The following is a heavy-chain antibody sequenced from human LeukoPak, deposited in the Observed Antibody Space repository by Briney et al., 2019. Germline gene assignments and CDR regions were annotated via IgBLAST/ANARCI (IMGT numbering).Heavy chain of an antibody. CDR3: ARGSDILTGTAPFDY. D-gene: IGHD3-9*01. V-gene: IGHV3-7*03. J-gene: IGHJ4*02. CDR2: IKQDGSEK. Sequence: GGSLRLSCAASGFTFSSYSMNWVRQAPGKGLEWVANIKQDGSEKYYVDSVKGRFTISRDNAKNSLYLQMNSLRAEDTAVYYCARGSDILTGTAPFDYWGQGTLVTVSS. CDR1: GFTFSSYS.